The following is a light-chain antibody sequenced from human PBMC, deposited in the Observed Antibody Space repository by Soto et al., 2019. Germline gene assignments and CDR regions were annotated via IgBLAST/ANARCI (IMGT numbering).Light chain of an antibody. V-gene: IGKV1-5*03. CDR2: KAT. CDR3: QQYADYSS. Sequence: DILMTQSPSTLPASVGDRVTVACRASQSIGSWLAWYQQKPGHAPKLLIYKATTLESGVPSRFSGSASGTEFTLTIASLQPDDFATYYCQQYADYSSFGQGTRVE. CDR1: QSIGSW. J-gene: IGKJ1*01.